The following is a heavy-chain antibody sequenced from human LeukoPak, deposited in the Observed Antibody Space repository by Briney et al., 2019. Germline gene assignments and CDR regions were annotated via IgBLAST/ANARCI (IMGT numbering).Heavy chain of an antibody. Sequence: GGSLRLSCAASGLTFSGYSMSWVRQAPGKGLEWVSAITGSGSATDYADSVKGRFTISRDNSENTLYLQMNSLRAEDTAVYYCAKRRYHSSGYLDYWGQGTLVTVSS. CDR1: GLTFSGYS. V-gene: IGHV3-23*01. CDR2: ITGSGSAT. CDR3: AKRRYHSSGYLDY. J-gene: IGHJ4*02. D-gene: IGHD3-22*01.